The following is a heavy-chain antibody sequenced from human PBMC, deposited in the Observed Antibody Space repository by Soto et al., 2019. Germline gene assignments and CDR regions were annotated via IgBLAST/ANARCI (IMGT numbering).Heavy chain of an antibody. CDR3: ARAPFEYCSGGSCDGDVWFDP. CDR1: GGSISSGGYY. Sequence: TLSLTCTVSGGSISSGGYYWSWIRQHPGKGLEWIGYIYYSGSTYYNPSLKSRVTISVDTSKNQFSLKLSSVTAADTAVYYCARAPFEYCSGGSCDGDVWFDPWGQGTLVTVSS. D-gene: IGHD2-15*01. V-gene: IGHV4-31*03. J-gene: IGHJ5*02. CDR2: IYYSGST.